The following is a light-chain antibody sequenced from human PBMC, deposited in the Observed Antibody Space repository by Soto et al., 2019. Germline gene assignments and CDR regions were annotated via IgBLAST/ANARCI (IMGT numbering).Light chain of an antibody. CDR1: SRDVGSFNL. J-gene: IGLJ2*01. CDR3: SSYAGSSTLI. CDR2: EAN. V-gene: IGLV2-23*01. Sequence: QSVLTQPASVSGSPGQSITISCTGTSRDVGSFNLVSWYQQHPDKAPKLLISEANKRPSGVSNRFSGSKSGNTASLTISGLQAEDEADYYCSSYAGSSTLIFGGGTKLTVL.